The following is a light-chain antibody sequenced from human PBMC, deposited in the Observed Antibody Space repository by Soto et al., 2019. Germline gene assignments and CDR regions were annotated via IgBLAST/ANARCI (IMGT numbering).Light chain of an antibody. CDR3: AERNRYSGA. CDR2: KAP. Sequence: TQSPSTLSESVGDRVTITCRASQTISSWLAWYQQKPGKAPKLLIYKAPTLKRRVASRCGSSGSGTEFILIISSLLHDDDATYYCAERNRYSGAFGQGTKVDIK. V-gene: IGKV1-5*03. J-gene: IGKJ1*01. CDR1: QTISSW.